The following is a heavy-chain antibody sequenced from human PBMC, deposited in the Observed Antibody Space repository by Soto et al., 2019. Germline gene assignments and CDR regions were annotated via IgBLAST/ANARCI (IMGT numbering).Heavy chain of an antibody. J-gene: IGHJ4*02. Sequence: SVKVSCKASGGTFSIYAISWVRQAPGQGLEWMGGIIPIFGTANYAQKFQGRVTITADESTSTAYMELSSLRSEDTAVYYCARDGYCTNGVCYDYWGQGTLVTVSS. CDR1: GGTFSIYA. V-gene: IGHV1-69*13. D-gene: IGHD2-8*01. CDR2: IIPIFGTA. CDR3: ARDGYCTNGVCYDY.